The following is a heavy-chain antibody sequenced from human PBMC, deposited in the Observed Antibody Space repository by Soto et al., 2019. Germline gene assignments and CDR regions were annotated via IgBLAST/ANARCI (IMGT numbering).Heavy chain of an antibody. D-gene: IGHD4-17*01. J-gene: IGHJ6*02. CDR3: AREVNNGDYVGGMDV. V-gene: IGHV4-30-2*01. CDR2: IYHSGST. CDR1: GGSISSGGYS. Sequence: SETLSLTCAVSGGSISSGGYSWSWIRQPPGKGLEWIGYIYHSGSTYYNPSLKSRVTISVDRSKNQFSLKLSSVTAADTAVYYRAREVNNGDYVGGMDVWGQGTTVTVSS.